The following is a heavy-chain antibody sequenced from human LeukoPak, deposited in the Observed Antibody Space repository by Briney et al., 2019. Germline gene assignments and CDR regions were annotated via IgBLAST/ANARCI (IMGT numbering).Heavy chain of an antibody. CDR3: AKGLRAVDASNYYFDS. J-gene: IGHJ4*02. CDR2: VSGIGST. CDR1: GFTFRNYA. Sequence: GGSLRLSCAASGFTFRNYAMSWVRQAPGKGLEWVSAVSGIGSTYYADSVKGRFTISRDGSKNTLYLQMNNLRAEDTAVYYCAKGLRAVDASNYYFDSWGRGTLVTVSS. V-gene: IGHV3-23*01. D-gene: IGHD5-24*01.